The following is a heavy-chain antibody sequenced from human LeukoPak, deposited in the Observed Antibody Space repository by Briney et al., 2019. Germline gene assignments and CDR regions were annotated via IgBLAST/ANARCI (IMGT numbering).Heavy chain of an antibody. CDR2: IFQSETT. J-gene: IGHJ3*02. CDR3: ARGDAFDI. CDR1: GGSINSGGYY. V-gene: IGHV4-30-2*01. Sequence: SQTLSLTCTVSGGSINSGGYYWSWIRQPPGKGLEWIGYIFQSETTYYNPSLKSRVTISVDKSKNQFSLKLSSVTAADTAVYYCARGDAFDIWGQGTMVTVSS.